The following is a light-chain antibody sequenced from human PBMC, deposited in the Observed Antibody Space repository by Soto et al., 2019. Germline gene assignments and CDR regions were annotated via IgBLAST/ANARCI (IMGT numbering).Light chain of an antibody. CDR1: QSLLYSSNNKTY. CDR3: QQYHTFPIT. Sequence: DVVMTQSHDSRAVSLGARATINCTSSQSLLYSSNNKTYLTWYQQKPGQPPRLLIYWASTRDSGVPDRFSGSGSVTDFTLAISSLQAEDVAVYYCQQYHTFPITFGPGTKV. CDR2: WAS. V-gene: IGKV4-1*01. J-gene: IGKJ3*01.